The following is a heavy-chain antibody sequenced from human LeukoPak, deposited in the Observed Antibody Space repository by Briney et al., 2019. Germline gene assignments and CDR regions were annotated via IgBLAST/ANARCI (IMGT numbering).Heavy chain of an antibody. J-gene: IGHJ4*02. Sequence: VASVKVSCTASGYTFTSYDINWVRQATGQGLEWMGWMNPNSGNTGYAQKFQGRVTMTRNTSISTAYMELSSLRSEDTAVYYCARALRSGSYDGPGYWGQGTLVTVSS. D-gene: IGHD3-10*01. V-gene: IGHV1-8*01. CDR3: ARALRSGSYDGPGY. CDR1: GYTFTSYD. CDR2: MNPNSGNT.